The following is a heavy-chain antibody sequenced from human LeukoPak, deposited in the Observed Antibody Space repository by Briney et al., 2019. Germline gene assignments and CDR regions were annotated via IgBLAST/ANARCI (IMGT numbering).Heavy chain of an antibody. CDR3: ARAGTSYYDILTGEGYYYYMDV. J-gene: IGHJ6*03. CDR2: IYYSGST. Sequence: SETLSLTCTVSGGSISTSNYYWGWVRQPPGRGLEWIGSIYYSGSTYYNPSLKSRVTISVDTSKNQFSLKLSSVTAADTAVYYCARAGTSYYDILTGEGYYYYMDVWGKGTTVTVSS. D-gene: IGHD3-9*01. V-gene: IGHV4-39*07. CDR1: GGSISTSNYY.